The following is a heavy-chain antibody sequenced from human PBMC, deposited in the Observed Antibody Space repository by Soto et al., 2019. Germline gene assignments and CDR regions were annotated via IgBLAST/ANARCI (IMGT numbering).Heavy chain of an antibody. CDR3: ARAGLTTLDLGTID. CDR1: RSTFTDFY. V-gene: IGHV1-2*02. J-gene: IGHJ4*01. D-gene: IGHD1-1*01. Sequence: ASVKVSSKLPRSTFTDFYIPGGEQSPGQVCEWIGWIHPTSGGTKFPQKFQGSVNMTRDTANRTAYMEITRLTSDDTGVYFGARAGLTTLDLGTIDWGQGTLVTVSS. CDR2: IHPTSGGT.